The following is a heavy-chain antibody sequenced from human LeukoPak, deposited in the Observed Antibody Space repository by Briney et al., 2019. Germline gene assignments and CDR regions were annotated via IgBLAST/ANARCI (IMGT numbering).Heavy chain of an antibody. V-gene: IGHV1-2*02. CDR1: GYTFTGYY. J-gene: IGHJ3*02. CDR2: INPKRGDT. Sequence: ASVKVSCKASGYTFTGYYMHWVRQAPGQGLEWMGWINPKRGDTNYAQKFQGRVTMTRDTSISTAYMELSRLRSDDTAVYYCARARGLGPLHGAFDIWGQGTMVTVSS. D-gene: IGHD3-16*01. CDR3: ARARGLGPLHGAFDI.